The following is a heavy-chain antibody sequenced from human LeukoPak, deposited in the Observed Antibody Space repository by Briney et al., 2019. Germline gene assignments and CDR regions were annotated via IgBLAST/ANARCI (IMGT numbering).Heavy chain of an antibody. J-gene: IGHJ6*03. V-gene: IGHV3-30*02. CDR2: IQYDGGKK. CDR1: GFTFSSNG. Sequence: GGSLRLSCVASGFTFSSNGMHWARQAPGKGLEWVTFIQYDGGKKYYADSVKGRFTISRDNSKNTLFLQMNSLRAEDTAVYYCAGGGFGEAYYYYYYMDVWGKGTTVTVSS. CDR3: AGGGFGEAYYYYYYMDV. D-gene: IGHD3-10*01.